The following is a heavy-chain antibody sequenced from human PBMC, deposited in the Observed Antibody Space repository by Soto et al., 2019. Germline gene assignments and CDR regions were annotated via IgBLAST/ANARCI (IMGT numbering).Heavy chain of an antibody. V-gene: IGHV3-33*01. D-gene: IGHD3-16*01. CDR2: IWYDGSNK. CDR3: AREGANDAFDI. Sequence: QVQLVESGGGVVQPGRSLRLSCAASGFTFSSYGMHWVRQAPGKGLEWVAVIWYDGSNKYYADSVKGRFTISRDNSKNTLYLQMNSLRAEDTAVYYCAREGANDAFDIWGQGTMVTVSS. J-gene: IGHJ3*02. CDR1: GFTFSSYG.